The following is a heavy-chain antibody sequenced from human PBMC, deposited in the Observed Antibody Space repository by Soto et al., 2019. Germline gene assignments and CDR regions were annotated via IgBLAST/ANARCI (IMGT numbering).Heavy chain of an antibody. V-gene: IGHV3-23*01. CDR1: GFTFSSYA. J-gene: IGHJ6*02. Sequence: GGSLRLSCAASGFTFSSYAMSWVRQAPGKGLEWVSAISGSGGSTYYADSVKGRFTISRDNSKNTLYLQMNSLRAEDTAVYYCAKVGRTPPTHSSGWLPYYYYYYGMDVWGQGTTVTVSS. D-gene: IGHD6-19*01. CDR3: AKVGRTPPTHSSGWLPYYYYYYGMDV. CDR2: ISGSGGST.